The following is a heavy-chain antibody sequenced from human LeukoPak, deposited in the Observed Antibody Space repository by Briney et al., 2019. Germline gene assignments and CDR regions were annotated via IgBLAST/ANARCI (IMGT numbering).Heavy chain of an antibody. CDR1: GFTFSSHG. J-gene: IGHJ4*02. CDR2: IWYDASEK. V-gene: IGHV3-33*01. Sequence: GGSLRLSCVASGFTFSSHGMHWVRQAPGKGLEWVAVIWYDASEKYYADSMKGRFTISRDNSKNTLYLQMNSLRAEDTAVYYCARWGDNKILDYWGQGTLVTVSS. CDR3: ARWGDNKILDY. D-gene: IGHD3-16*01.